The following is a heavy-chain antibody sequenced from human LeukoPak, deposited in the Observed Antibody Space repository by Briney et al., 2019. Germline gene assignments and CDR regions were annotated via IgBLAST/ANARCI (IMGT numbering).Heavy chain of an antibody. V-gene: IGHV1-18*01. J-gene: IGHJ6*02. D-gene: IGHD2-2*01. CDR3: ARGYITPYCSSTSCFRANYYYYGMDV. CDR2: INAYHGNT. Sequence: ASVKVSFKSSGYTFTSYGISWVRQAPAQGLEWMGLINAYHGNTNNAQKLHGRVIMTTDTSTSTAYMELRSLRSDDTAVYYCARGYITPYCSSTSCFRANYYYYGMDVWGQGNTVTVSS. CDR1: GYTFTSYG.